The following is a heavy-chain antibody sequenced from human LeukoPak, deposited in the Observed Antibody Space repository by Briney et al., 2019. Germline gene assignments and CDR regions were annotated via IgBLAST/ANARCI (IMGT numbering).Heavy chain of an antibody. D-gene: IGHD3-16*01. CDR1: GGSLSSGDYY. CDR3: ARSKVGARGYYYYGMDV. Sequence: PSQTLSLTCTVSGGSLSSGDYYWSWIRQPPGKGLGWIGSIYYSGSTYYNPSLKSRVTISVDTSKNQFSLKLSSVTAADTAVYYCARSKVGARGYYYYGMDVWGQGTTVTVSS. J-gene: IGHJ6*02. V-gene: IGHV4-30-4*01. CDR2: IYYSGST.